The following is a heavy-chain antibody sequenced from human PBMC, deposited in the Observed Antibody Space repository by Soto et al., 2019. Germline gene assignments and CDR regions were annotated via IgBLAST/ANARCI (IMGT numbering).Heavy chain of an antibody. V-gene: IGHV5-51*01. J-gene: IGHJ6*02. Sequence: GESLKICCKSYGYSFTTYWIAWVRQMPGKGLEWMGSIHPGESDTRYSPSFQGQVTISADRSITTAYLQWSSLKASDTAIYYCAGHEATYYNFYGMDVWGQGTTVTVS. CDR1: GYSFTTYW. CDR2: IHPGESDT. CDR3: AGHEATYYNFYGMDV.